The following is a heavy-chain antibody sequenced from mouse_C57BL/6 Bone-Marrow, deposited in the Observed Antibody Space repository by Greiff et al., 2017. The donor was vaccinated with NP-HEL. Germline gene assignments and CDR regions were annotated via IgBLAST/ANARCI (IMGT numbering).Heavy chain of an antibody. D-gene: IGHD3-1*01. CDR2: INPNSGST. V-gene: IGHV1-64*01. Sequence: VQLQQSGAELVKPGASVKLSCKASGYTFTSYWMHWVKQRPGQGLEWIGMINPNSGSTNYNEKFKSKATLTVDKSSSTAYMQHSSLASEDSAVYYCASSGAFDYWGQGTTLTVSS. J-gene: IGHJ2*01. CDR3: ASSGAFDY. CDR1: GYTFTSYW.